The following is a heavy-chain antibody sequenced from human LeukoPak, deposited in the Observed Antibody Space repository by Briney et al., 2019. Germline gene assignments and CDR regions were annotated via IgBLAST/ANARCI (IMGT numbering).Heavy chain of an antibody. D-gene: IGHD4-17*01. CDR1: GGSFSGYY. J-gene: IGHJ5*02. CDR3: ARFDYGDGNWFDP. CDR2: INHSGST. V-gene: IGHV4-34*01. Sequence: SGTLSLTCAVYGGSFSGYYWSWIRQPPGKGLEWIGEINHSGSTNYNPSLKSRVTISVDTSKNQFSLKLSSVTAADTAVYYCARFDYGDGNWFDPWGQGTLVTVSS.